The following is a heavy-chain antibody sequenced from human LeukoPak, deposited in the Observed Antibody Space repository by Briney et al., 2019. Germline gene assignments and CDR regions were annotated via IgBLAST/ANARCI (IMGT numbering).Heavy chain of an antibody. D-gene: IGHD4-23*01. CDR1: GGSFSGYY. CDR2: INHSGSN. Sequence: SETLSLTCAVYGGSFSGYYWSWIRQPPGEGLEWIGEINHSGSNNYNPSLKSRVTIPVDTSKNQFSLKLSSVTAADTAVYYCARSGLRWSYYYYGMDVWGQGTTVTVSS. J-gene: IGHJ6*02. CDR3: ARSGLRWSYYYYGMDV. V-gene: IGHV4-34*01.